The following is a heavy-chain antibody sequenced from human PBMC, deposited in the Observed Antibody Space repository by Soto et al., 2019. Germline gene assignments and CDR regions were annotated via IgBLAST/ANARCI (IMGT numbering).Heavy chain of an antibody. CDR3: ARGGLIAVAGTNWFDP. CDR2: INHSGST. V-gene: IGHV4-34*01. D-gene: IGHD6-19*01. CDR1: GGSFSGYY. J-gene: IGHJ5*02. Sequence: QVQLQQWRAGLLKPSETLSLTCAVYGGSFSGYYWSWIRQPPGKGLEWIGEINHSGSTNYNPSLKSRGTISLDTSKNQFSLTLSSVTAADTGVYYCARGGLIAVAGTNWFDPWGQGTLVTVSS.